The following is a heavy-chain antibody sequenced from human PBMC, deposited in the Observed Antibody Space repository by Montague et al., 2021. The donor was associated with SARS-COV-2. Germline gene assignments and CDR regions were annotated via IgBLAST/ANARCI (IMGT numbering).Heavy chain of an antibody. CDR2: IYTSGTT. CDR3: ARAHSGSWAHLDN. V-gene: IGHV4-61*02. J-gene: IGHJ4*02. CDR1: GGSISSGSYY. D-gene: IGHD5-12*01. Sequence: TLSLTCTVSGGSISSGSYYWSWIRQPAGKGLEWIGRIYTSGTTGYALSLKSRVTISVDTSKNQFSLKLTSVTAADTAVYYCARAHSGSWAHLDNWGQGSLVTVSS.